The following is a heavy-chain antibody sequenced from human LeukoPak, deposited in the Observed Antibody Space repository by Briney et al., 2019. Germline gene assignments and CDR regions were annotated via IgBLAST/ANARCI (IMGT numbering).Heavy chain of an antibody. CDR1: GYTFTSYG. J-gene: IGHJ4*02. CDR2: ISGYNGNT. D-gene: IGHD3-22*01. Sequence: SVKVSFKASGYTFTSYGISWVRQAPGQGLEWMGWISGYNGNTNYAQKFQGRVTMTRDTSTSTAYMELRSLRSDDTAVYYCARGDYYDSSGYWGTGFDYWGQGTLVTVSS. CDR3: ARGDYYDSSGYWGTGFDY. V-gene: IGHV1-18*01.